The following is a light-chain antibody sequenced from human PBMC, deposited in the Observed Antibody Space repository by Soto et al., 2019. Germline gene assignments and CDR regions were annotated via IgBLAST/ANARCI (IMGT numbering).Light chain of an antibody. CDR1: QSISSY. V-gene: IGKV1-39*01. Sequence: DIQITQSPSSLSASVGDRVTITCRASQSISSYLNWYQQKPGKAPKLLIYAASSLQSGVPSRFSGSGSGTDFTLTISSLQPEDFATYYCQQSYSIPYTFGQGTKVDIK. CDR3: QQSYSIPYT. J-gene: IGKJ2*01. CDR2: AAS.